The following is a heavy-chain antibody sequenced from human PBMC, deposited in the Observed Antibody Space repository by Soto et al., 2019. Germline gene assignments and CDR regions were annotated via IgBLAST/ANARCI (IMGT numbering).Heavy chain of an antibody. CDR2: IWYDGSNK. Sequence: QVQLVESGGGVVQPGRSLRLSCAASGFTFSSYGIHWVRQAPGKGLEWVEVIWYDGSNKDYADSVKGRFTISRDNSKNTLYMHMNILRAEDRAVYYCARDYYDSSGYVAWYFDLWGSGTLVTVS. CDR1: GFTFSSYG. D-gene: IGHD3-22*01. J-gene: IGHJ2*01. V-gene: IGHV3-33*01. CDR3: ARDYYDSSGYVAWYFDL.